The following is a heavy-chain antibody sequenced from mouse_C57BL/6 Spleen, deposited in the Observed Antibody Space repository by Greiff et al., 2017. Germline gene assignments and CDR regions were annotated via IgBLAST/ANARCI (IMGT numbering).Heavy chain of an antibody. V-gene: IGHV1-26*01. Sequence: VQLQQSGPELVKPGASVKISCKASGYTFTDYYMNWVKQSHGKSLEWIGDINPNNGGTSYNQKFKGKATLTVDKSSSTAYMELRSLTSEDSAVYYCARFPDYYGSSYGGWYFDVWGTGTTVTVSS. D-gene: IGHD1-1*01. J-gene: IGHJ1*03. CDR2: INPNNGGT. CDR3: ARFPDYYGSSYGGWYFDV. CDR1: GYTFTDYY.